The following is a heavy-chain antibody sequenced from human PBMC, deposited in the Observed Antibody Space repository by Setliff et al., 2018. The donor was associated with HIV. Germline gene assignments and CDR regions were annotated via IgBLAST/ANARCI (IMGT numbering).Heavy chain of an antibody. D-gene: IGHD6-13*01. CDR1: GYTFTTYG. Sequence: ASVKVSCKPSGYTFTTYGLSWVRQAPGQGLEWMGWISPNFGHTKYAQRFLDRVTMTIDTATSRAYMELRSLRSDDTAVYYCARDSLAAAEYYGMDVWGQGTTVTVS. CDR2: ISPNFGHT. V-gene: IGHV1-18*01. CDR3: ARDSLAAAEYYGMDV. J-gene: IGHJ6*02.